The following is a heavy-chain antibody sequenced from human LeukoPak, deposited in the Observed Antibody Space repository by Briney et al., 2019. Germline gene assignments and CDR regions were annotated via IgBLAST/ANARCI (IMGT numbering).Heavy chain of an antibody. D-gene: IGHD3-3*01. J-gene: IGHJ4*02. Sequence: GTSLRLSCGASGFTFSRHGMHWVRQAPGKGLEWVAVISYDGTNKNYADSVKGRFTISRDNSKNTLYLQMNSLRAEDTAVHYCAKEGDDFWSGFSDWGQGTLVTVSS. CDR1: GFTFSRHG. V-gene: IGHV3-30*18. CDR3: AKEGDDFWSGFSD. CDR2: ISYDGTNK.